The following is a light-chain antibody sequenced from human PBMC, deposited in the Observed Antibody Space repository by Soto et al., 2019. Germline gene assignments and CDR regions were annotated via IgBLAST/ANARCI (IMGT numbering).Light chain of an antibody. CDR2: DVT. Sequence: QSALTQPRSVSGSPGQSVTISCTGTSSDVGRYNYVSWYQKHPGKVPKLMIYDVTKRPSGVPDRLSGSKSGNTASLTISGLQAEDEAYYYCCSYADSYTLVFGGGTQLTVL. V-gene: IGLV2-11*01. J-gene: IGLJ2*01. CDR1: SSDVGRYNY. CDR3: CSYADSYTLV.